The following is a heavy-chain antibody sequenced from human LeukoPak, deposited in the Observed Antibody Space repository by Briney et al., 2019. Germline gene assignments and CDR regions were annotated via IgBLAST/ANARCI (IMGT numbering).Heavy chain of an antibody. Sequence: PSETLSLTCAVYGGSFSGYYWSWLRQPPGKGLEWIGEINHSGSTNYNPSLKSRVTISVDTSKNQFSLELSSVTAADTAVYYCARLGPKSIAARRRYYYYYMDVWGKGTTVTVSS. CDR1: GGSFSGYY. D-gene: IGHD6-6*01. J-gene: IGHJ6*03. CDR3: ARLGPKSIAARRRYYYYYMDV. CDR2: INHSGST. V-gene: IGHV4-34*01.